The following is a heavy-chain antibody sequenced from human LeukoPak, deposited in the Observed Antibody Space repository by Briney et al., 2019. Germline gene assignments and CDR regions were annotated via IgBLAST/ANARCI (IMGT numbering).Heavy chain of an antibody. CDR2: ISGSGGGT. CDR1: GFTFSSYG. Sequence: GGSLRLSCAASGFTFSSYGMSWVRQAPGKGLEWVSGISGSGGGTYYADSVKGRFTISRDNSKNTLYLQMNSLRAEDTAVYYCATDSRRGRSGTYYNVGFDYWGQGTLVTVSS. V-gene: IGHV3-23*01. CDR3: ATDSRRGRSGTYYNVGFDY. D-gene: IGHD3-10*01. J-gene: IGHJ4*02.